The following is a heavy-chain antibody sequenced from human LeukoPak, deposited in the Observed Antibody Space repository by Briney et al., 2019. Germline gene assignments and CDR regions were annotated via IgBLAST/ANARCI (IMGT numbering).Heavy chain of an antibody. Sequence: GGSLRLSCAASGIIFSDLAMNWVRQAPGKGLEWLSRISGSGDNTYYADSVRGRFTISRDNSMNTLYLQMNSLRADDTAVYYFAKDAHFKVGRYLIDHWGQGTLVTVSS. CDR2: ISGSGDNT. V-gene: IGHV3-23*01. CDR3: AKDAHFKVGRYLIDH. CDR1: GIIFSDLA. D-gene: IGHD1-26*01. J-gene: IGHJ4*02.